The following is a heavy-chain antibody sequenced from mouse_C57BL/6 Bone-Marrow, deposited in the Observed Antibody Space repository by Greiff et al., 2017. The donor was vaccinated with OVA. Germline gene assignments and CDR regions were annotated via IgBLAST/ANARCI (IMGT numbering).Heavy chain of an antibody. V-gene: IGHV1-64*01. CDR2: FHPNSGST. Sequence: VQLQQPGAELVKPGASVKLSCTASGYTFTSYWMHWVKQRPGQGLEWIGMFHPNSGSTNYNEQFKSKATLPADNSSRPVYMQLSSLTSEDSAVYYCASRGWFAYWGQGTLVTVSA. CDR3: ASRGWFAY. J-gene: IGHJ3*01. CDR1: GYTFTSYW.